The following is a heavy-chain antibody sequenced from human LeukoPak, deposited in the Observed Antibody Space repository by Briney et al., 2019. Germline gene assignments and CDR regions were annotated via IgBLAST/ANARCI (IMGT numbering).Heavy chain of an antibody. Sequence: GESLKISCKGSGYSFTSYLISRVRQMPGKGLEWMGTNDPSDFYSIYSPSVQAHVTLSADKSISTAYLQWSSLKASDTAMYYCARSQDYYYYGMDVWGQGTTVTVSS. CDR3: ARSQDYYYYGMDV. V-gene: IGHV5-10-1*01. CDR2: NDPSDFYS. J-gene: IGHJ6*02. CDR1: GYSFTSYL.